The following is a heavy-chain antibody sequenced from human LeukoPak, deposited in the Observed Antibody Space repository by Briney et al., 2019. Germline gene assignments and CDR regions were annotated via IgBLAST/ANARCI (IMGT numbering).Heavy chain of an antibody. CDR3: AGGARIWFGESITQCNDY. CDR2: ISSSSSTI. J-gene: IGHJ4*02. V-gene: IGHV3-48*01. CDR1: GFTFSSYS. D-gene: IGHD3-10*01. Sequence: GGSLRLSCAASGFTFSSYSMNWVRQAPGKGLEWVSYISSSSSTIYYADSVKGRFTISRDNAKNSLYLQMNSLRAEDTAVYYCAGGARIWFGESITQCNDYWGQGTLVTASS.